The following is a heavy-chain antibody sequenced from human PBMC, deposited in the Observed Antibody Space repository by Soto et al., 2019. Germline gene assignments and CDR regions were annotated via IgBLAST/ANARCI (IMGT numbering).Heavy chain of an antibody. D-gene: IGHD3-22*01. CDR2: ISATNGNT. J-gene: IGHJ4*02. CDR1: GYTFTSYG. V-gene: IGHV1-18*01. Sequence: QVQLVQSGAEVKKPGASVKVSCKASGYTFTSYGISWVRQAPGQGLEWMGWISATNGNTNNAQKLQGRVTMPTDTXXSTAYMELRSLRSDDTAVYYCARDDSSGYCHHFDYWGQGTLVTVSS. CDR3: ARDDSSGYCHHFDY.